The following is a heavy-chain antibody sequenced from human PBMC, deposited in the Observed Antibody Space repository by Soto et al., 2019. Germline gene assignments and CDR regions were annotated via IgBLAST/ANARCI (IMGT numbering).Heavy chain of an antibody. Sequence: EVQLVESGGGLVQPGGSLRLSCAASGFTVSSNYMSWVRQAPGKGLEWVSVIYSGGSTYYADSVKGRFTISRHNSKNTLYLQMNSLRAEDTAVYYCARGRGDYDGSWRLPAWYYYMDVWGKGTTVTVSS. CDR2: IYSGGST. J-gene: IGHJ6*03. CDR3: ARGRGDYDGSWRLPAWYYYMDV. D-gene: IGHD3-10*01. CDR1: GFTVSSNY. V-gene: IGHV3-53*04.